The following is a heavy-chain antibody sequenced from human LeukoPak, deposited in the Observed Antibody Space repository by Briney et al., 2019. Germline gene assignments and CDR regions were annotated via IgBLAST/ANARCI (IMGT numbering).Heavy chain of an antibody. Sequence: PGGSLRLSCAASEFTFTSYELNWVRQAPGKGLEWVSYISSSGNTISYADSVKGRFTFSRDNAKNSLYLQVISLRAEDTAVYYCARGPSIAARYDAFDIWGQGTMVTVSS. CDR2: ISSSGNTI. CDR3: ARGPSIAARYDAFDI. J-gene: IGHJ3*02. CDR1: EFTFTSYE. D-gene: IGHD6-6*01. V-gene: IGHV3-48*03.